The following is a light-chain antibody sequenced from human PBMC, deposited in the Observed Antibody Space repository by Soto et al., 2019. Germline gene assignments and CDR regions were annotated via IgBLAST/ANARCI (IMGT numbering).Light chain of an antibody. V-gene: IGLV2-14*03. J-gene: IGLJ1*01. CDR2: DVS. CDR3: CSYTASSTYV. Sequence: QSVLSQPASVSGSPGQSIAVACSGTSSDVGGYNYVSWYQQHPGKAPKLMIYDVSNRPSGVSNRFSGSKSGNTASLTISGLQAEDENDYYSCSYTASSTYVFGTGTKVTAL. CDR1: SSDVGGYNY.